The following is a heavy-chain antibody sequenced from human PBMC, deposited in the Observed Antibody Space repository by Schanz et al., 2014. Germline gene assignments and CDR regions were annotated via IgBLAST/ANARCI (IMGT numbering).Heavy chain of an antibody. CDR2: ISGSGNTI. D-gene: IGHD6-19*01. J-gene: IGHJ4*02. Sequence: EVQLVESGGDLVKPGGSLRLSCVASGFTFSSHSMNWVRQAPGQGLEWLSYISGSGNTIYYADSVKGRFTISRDNAKNSVSLQMNSLRAEDTAVYYCARKTDSSGTGDYWGQGTLVTVSS. CDR3: ARKTDSSGTGDY. CDR1: GFTFSSHS. V-gene: IGHV3-48*04.